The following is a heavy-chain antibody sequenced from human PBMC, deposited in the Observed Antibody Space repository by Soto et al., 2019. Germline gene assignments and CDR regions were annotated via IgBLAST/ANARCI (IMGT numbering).Heavy chain of an antibody. J-gene: IGHJ6*02. D-gene: IGHD2-15*01. CDR1: GFTFSSYS. V-gene: IGHV3-21*01. CDR3: ARPEGSYYGMYV. CDR2: ISSSSSYI. Sequence: EVQLVESGGGLVKPGGSLRLSCAASGFTFSSYSMNWVRQAPGKGLEWVSSISSSSSYIYYADSVKGRFTISRDNAKNSLYLQMNSLRAEDTAVYYCARPEGSYYGMYVWGQGTTVTVSS.